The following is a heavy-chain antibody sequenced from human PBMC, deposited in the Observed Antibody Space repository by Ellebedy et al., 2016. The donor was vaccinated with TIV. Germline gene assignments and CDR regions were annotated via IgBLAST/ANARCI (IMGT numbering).Heavy chain of an antibody. CDR1: GYTFTSYD. CDR2: MNPNSGNT. CDR3: ARGETMVRGWGVDP. Sequence: ASVKVSCRASGYTFTSYDINWVRQATGQGLEWMGWMNPNSGNTGYAQKFQGRVTMTRNTSISTAYMELSSLRSEDTAVYYCARGETMVRGWGVDPWGQGTLVTVSS. V-gene: IGHV1-8*01. D-gene: IGHD3-10*01. J-gene: IGHJ5*02.